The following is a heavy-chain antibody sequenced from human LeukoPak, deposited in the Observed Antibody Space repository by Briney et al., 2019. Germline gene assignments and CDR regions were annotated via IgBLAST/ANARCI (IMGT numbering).Heavy chain of an antibody. CDR3: ARGSGYDFWSGYSATFDY. CDR1: GFTFRSYS. Sequence: GGSLRLSCAASGFTFRSYSMNWVRQAPGKGLEWVSYISSSSSTIYYADSVKGRFTISRDNAKNSLYLQMNSLRDEDTAVYYCARGSGYDFWSGYSATFDYWGQGTLVTVSS. CDR2: ISSSSSTI. J-gene: IGHJ4*02. V-gene: IGHV3-48*02. D-gene: IGHD3-3*01.